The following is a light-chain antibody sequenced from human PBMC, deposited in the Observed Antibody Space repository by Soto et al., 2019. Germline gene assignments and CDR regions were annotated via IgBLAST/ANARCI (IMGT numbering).Light chain of an antibody. V-gene: IGLV3-9*01. CDR2: RDS. J-gene: IGLJ2*01. CDR3: QVWDSSTDVV. CDR1: NIGSKN. Sequence: SSELTQPHSVSVALGQTARITCGGNNIGSKNVHWYQQKPGQAPVLVIYRDSNRPSGIPERFSGSNSGNTATLTISRAQAGDEADYYCQVWDSSTDVVFGGGTQLTVL.